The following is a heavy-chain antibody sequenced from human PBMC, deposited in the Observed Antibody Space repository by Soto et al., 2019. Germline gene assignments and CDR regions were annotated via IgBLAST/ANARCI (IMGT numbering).Heavy chain of an antibody. Sequence: QITLKESGPTLVQPTQTLTLTCTFSGFSLSTSGVGVGWIRQPPGKALECLALIYWDDDKRYSPSLKSRLNISKDTPKNQVVHTMTNMDSVDTATYYCAHRQLAADDAIDIWGQGTMVTVSS. CDR3: AHRQLAADDAIDI. V-gene: IGHV2-5*02. CDR2: IYWDDDK. CDR1: GFSLSTSGVG. D-gene: IGHD2-15*01. J-gene: IGHJ3*02.